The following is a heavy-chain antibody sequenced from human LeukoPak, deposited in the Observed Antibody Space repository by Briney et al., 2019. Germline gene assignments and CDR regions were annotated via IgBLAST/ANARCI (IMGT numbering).Heavy chain of an antibody. D-gene: IGHD2-21*02. Sequence: PSETLSLTCTVSGGSISSYYWSWIRQPAGKGLEWIGRIYTSGSTNYNPSHKSRVTMSVDTSKNQFSLKLSSVTAADTAVYYCARDSGAYCGGDCYGFDYWGQGTLVTVSS. J-gene: IGHJ4*02. V-gene: IGHV4-4*07. CDR1: GGSISSYY. CDR2: IYTSGST. CDR3: ARDSGAYCGGDCYGFDY.